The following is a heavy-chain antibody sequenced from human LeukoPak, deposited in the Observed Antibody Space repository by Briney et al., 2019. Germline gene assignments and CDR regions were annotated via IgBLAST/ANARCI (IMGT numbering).Heavy chain of an antibody. J-gene: IGHJ6*02. Sequence: GGSLGLSCAASGFTFSSYGMHWVRQAPGKGLEWVAVIWYDGSNKYYADSVKGRFTISRDNSKNTLYLQMNSLRAEDTAVYYCAREVRIAVTYYYCYGMDVWGQGTTVTVSS. V-gene: IGHV3-33*01. D-gene: IGHD6-19*01. CDR3: AREVRIAVTYYYCYGMDV. CDR2: IWYDGSNK. CDR1: GFTFSSYG.